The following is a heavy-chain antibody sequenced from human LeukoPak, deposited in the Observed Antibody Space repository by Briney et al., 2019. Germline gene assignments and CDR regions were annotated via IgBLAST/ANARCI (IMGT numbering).Heavy chain of an antibody. V-gene: IGHV1-18*01. Sequence: ASVKVSCTASGYTFTTYGISWVRQAPGQGLEWMGWISAYNGNTNYAQKLQGRVTMTTDTSTSTAYMELRSLRSDDTAVYYCARDPFLTYYYDSSGTSRGGWYYFDYWGQGTLVTVSS. J-gene: IGHJ4*02. CDR2: ISAYNGNT. CDR3: ARDPFLTYYYDSSGTSRGGWYYFDY. CDR1: GYTFTTYG. D-gene: IGHD3-22*01.